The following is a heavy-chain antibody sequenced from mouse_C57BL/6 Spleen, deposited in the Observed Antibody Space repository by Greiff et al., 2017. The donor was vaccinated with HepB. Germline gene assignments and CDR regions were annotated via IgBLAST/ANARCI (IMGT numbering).Heavy chain of an antibody. V-gene: IGHV14-1*01. J-gene: IGHJ3*01. Sequence: VQLQQSGAELVRPGASVKLSCTASGFNIKDYYMHWVKQRPEQGLEWIGRIDPEDGDTEYAPKFQGKATLTADTSSNTAYLQLSSLTSEDTAVYYCTSYYDYEPFAYWGQGTLVTVSA. CDR3: TSYYDYEPFAY. CDR1: GFNIKDYY. D-gene: IGHD2-4*01. CDR2: IDPEDGDT.